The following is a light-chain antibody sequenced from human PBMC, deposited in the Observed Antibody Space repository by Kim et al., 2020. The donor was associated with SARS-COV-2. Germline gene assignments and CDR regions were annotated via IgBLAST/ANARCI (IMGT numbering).Light chain of an antibody. CDR1: QSISSY. CDR3: QQSYSTPRT. CDR2: AAS. Sequence: ASVGDRVTITCRVSQSISSYLNWYQQKPGKAPKLLIYAASSLQSGVPSRFSGSGSGTDFTLTISSLQPEDFATYYCQQSYSTPRTFGQGTKVEIK. V-gene: IGKV1-39*01. J-gene: IGKJ1*01.